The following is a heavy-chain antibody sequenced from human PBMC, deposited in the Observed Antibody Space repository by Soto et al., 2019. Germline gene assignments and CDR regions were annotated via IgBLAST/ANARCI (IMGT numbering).Heavy chain of an antibody. J-gene: IGHJ6*02. Sequence: EVQLLESGGGLVQPGGSLRLSCAASGFTFSTYPMSWVRQAPGKGLEWVSCISGSGISTYYADSVKARFTSSRYNSENKVFLKMNSVGAEDTAVYYCAKPPVITASYFYYGMDVWGQGTTVTVSS. CDR1: GFTFSTYP. CDR2: ISGSGIST. CDR3: AKPPVITASYFYYGMDV. D-gene: IGHD4-4*01. V-gene: IGHV3-23*01.